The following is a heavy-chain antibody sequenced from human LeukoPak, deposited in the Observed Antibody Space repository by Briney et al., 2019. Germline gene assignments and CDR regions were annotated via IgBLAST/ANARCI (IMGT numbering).Heavy chain of an antibody. J-gene: IGHJ3*02. V-gene: IGHV4-4*07. CDR2: IYTRGST. CDR3: ARGRYCSADICSGGDAFDI. D-gene: IGHD2-15*01. CDR1: GGSINNYY. Sequence: SETLSLTCTVSGGSINNYYWSWIRQPAGKGLEWIGRIYTRGSTNYNPSLKSRVTMSVDTSKNQFSLKLSSVNAEDTAVYYCARGRYCSADICSGGDAFDIWGQGTMVSVSS.